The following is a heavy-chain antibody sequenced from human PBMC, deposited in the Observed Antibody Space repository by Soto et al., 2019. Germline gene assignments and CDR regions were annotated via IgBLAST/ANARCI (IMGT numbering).Heavy chain of an antibody. CDR3: SRSLNA. CDR1: GFTFTSWW. Sequence: VQIMESGGGLVQPGGSLRLSCAASGFTFTSWWMDWARQTPGKGLEWVANINQDGRGKNYVDSVKGRFTISRDNSKNTVDLQMTSLTAEDSALYYCSRSLNAWGQGTLVTVSS. V-gene: IGHV3-7*01. J-gene: IGHJ5*02. CDR2: INQDGRGK.